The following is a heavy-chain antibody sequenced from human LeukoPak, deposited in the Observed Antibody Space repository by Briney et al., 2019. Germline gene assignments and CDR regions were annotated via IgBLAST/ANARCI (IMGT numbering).Heavy chain of an antibody. J-gene: IGHJ4*02. D-gene: IGHD3-22*01. Sequence: ETLSLTCTVSGGSISSGDYYWGWIRQPPGKGLEWVSAISGSGGSTYYADSVKGRFTISRDNSKNTLYLQMNSLRAEDTAVYYCAKDSVAYDSSGYYYFWGQGTLVTVSS. CDR3: AKDSVAYDSSGYYYF. CDR2: ISGSGGST. CDR1: GGSISSGDYY. V-gene: IGHV3-23*01.